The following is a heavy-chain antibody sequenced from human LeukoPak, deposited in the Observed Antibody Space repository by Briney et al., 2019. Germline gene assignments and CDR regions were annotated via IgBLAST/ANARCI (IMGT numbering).Heavy chain of an antibody. V-gene: IGHV3-48*02. CDR1: GFTFSSYG. CDR2: ISSSSSTI. D-gene: IGHD2-2*01. CDR3: ARGRYCSSSSCYFDY. Sequence: PGGSLRLSCAASGFTFSSYGMNWVRQAPGKGLEWVSYISSSSSTIYYADSVKGRFTISRDNAKNSLYLQMNSLRDEDTVVYYCARGRYCSSSSCYFDYWGQGTLVTVSS. J-gene: IGHJ4*02.